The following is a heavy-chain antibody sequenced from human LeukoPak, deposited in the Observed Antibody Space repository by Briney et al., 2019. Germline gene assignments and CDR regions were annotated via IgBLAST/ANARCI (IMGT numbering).Heavy chain of an antibody. J-gene: IGHJ6*04. Sequence: ASVKVSCKASGYTFTSYDINWVRQATGQGLEWMGWMNPNSGNTGYAQKFQGRVTITGNTSISTAYMELSSLRSEDTAVYYCARGDIVGVPAAMGMDVLGKGTTVTVSS. CDR1: GYTFTSYD. D-gene: IGHD2-2*01. CDR3: ARGDIVGVPAAMGMDV. CDR2: MNPNSGNT. V-gene: IGHV1-8*03.